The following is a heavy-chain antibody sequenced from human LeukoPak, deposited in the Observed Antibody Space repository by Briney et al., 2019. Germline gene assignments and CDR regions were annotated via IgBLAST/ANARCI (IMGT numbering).Heavy chain of an antibody. J-gene: IGHJ4*02. CDR2: IIPIFGTA. CDR1: GGTFSSYA. Sequence: SVKVSCKASGGTFSSYAISWVRQAPGQGLEWMGGIIPIFGTANYAQKFQGRVTITADESTSTAYMELSSLRSEDTAVYYCARGDSSGYPLGYWGQGTLVTVSS. D-gene: IGHD3-22*01. V-gene: IGHV1-69*13. CDR3: ARGDSSGYPLGY.